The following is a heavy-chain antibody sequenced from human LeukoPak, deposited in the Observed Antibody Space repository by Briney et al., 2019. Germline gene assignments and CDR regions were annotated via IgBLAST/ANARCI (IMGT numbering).Heavy chain of an antibody. J-gene: IGHJ4*02. V-gene: IGHV1-24*01. D-gene: IGHD1-7*01. CDR1: GYTLTELS. Sequence: ASVKVSCKVPGYTLTELSMHWVRQAPGKGLEWMGGFDPEDGETIYAQKFQGRVTMTEDTSTDTAYMELSSLRSEDTAVYYCATKTGTTTYYFDYWGQGTLVTVSS. CDR3: ATKTGTTTYYFDY. CDR2: FDPEDGET.